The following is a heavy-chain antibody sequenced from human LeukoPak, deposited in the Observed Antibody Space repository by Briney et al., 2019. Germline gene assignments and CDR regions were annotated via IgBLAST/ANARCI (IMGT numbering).Heavy chain of an antibody. J-gene: IGHJ4*02. V-gene: IGHV4-34*01. D-gene: IGHD3-3*01. CDR3: AREGSRDFWSGPVYYFDY. Sequence: SETPSLTCAVYGGSFSGYYWSWIRQPPGKGLEWIGSIYHSGSTYYNPSLKSRVTISVDTSKNQFSLKLSSVTAADTAVYYCAREGSRDFWSGPVYYFDYWGQGTLVTVSS. CDR2: IYHSGST. CDR1: GGSFSGYY.